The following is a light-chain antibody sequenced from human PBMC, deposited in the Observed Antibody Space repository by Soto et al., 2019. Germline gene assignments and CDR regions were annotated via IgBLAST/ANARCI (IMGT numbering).Light chain of an antibody. J-gene: IGKJ1*01. V-gene: IGKV2-30*01. CDR1: QSLVYSDGNTY. CDR3: MKGTHWPWT. CDR2: KVS. Sequence: DVVMTQSPLSLPVTLGQPASISCRSSQSLVYSDGNTYLNWFQQRPGQSPRRLIYKVSNRDSGVPDRFSGSGSGTDFTLKISRLEAEDVGVYYCMKGTHWPWTFGQGTKVEIK.